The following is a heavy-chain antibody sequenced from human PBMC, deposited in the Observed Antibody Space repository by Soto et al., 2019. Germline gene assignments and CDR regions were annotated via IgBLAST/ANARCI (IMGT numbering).Heavy chain of an antibody. CDR2: IYNSGNT. CDR3: ARGPSADKVDY. J-gene: IGHJ4*02. CDR1: GGSINGGGYF. Sequence: QVQLQESGPGLVKPSQTLSLTCTVSGGSINGGGYFWSWIRQTPGKGLEWIEHIYNSGNTYTNPSLNSRATISGDTSPNQFSLDLKSVTAEDTAVYYCARGPSADKVDYWGQGTLVTVSS. V-gene: IGHV4-30-4*01. D-gene: IGHD3-3*01.